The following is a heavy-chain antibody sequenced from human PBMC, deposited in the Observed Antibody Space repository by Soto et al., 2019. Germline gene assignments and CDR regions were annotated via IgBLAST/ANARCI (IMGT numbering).Heavy chain of an antibody. CDR2: IWYDGSNK. Sequence: PGGSLRLSCAAFGFTFISYGMHWVLQAPGKGLEWVAVIWYDGSNKYYADSVKGRFTISRDNSKNTLYLQMNSLRSDDTAVYYCAKLGVHYGSGPFDYWGHGTLVTVS. D-gene: IGHD3-10*01. V-gene: IGHV3-33*06. CDR3: AKLGVHYGSGPFDY. CDR1: GFTFISYG. J-gene: IGHJ4*01.